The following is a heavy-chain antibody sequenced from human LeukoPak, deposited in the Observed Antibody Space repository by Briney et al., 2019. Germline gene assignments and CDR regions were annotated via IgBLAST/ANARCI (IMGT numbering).Heavy chain of an antibody. D-gene: IGHD3-10*01. CDR2: LWYDGSNK. V-gene: IGHV3-33*01. J-gene: IGHJ5*02. Sequence: GPLRLSCAASGFTFSSYGMHWVRQAPGKGLEWGAVLWYDGSNKYYADSVKGRFTISRDNSKNTLYLQMNSLRAEDTAVYYCARDPSDYYGSGRRRTDNWFDPWGQGTLVTVSS. CDR1: GFTFSSYG. CDR3: ARDPSDYYGSGRRRTDNWFDP.